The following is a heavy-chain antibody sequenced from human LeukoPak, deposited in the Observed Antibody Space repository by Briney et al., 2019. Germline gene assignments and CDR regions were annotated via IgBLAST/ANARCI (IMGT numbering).Heavy chain of an antibody. Sequence: PSETLSLTCAVYGGSFSGYYWSWIRQPPGKGLEWIGVINHSGSTNYNPSLKSRVTISVDTSKNQFSLKLSSVTAADTAVYYCARFTWVGATLFDYWGQGTLVTVSS. V-gene: IGHV4-34*01. CDR1: GGSFSGYY. CDR3: ARFTWVGATLFDY. D-gene: IGHD1-26*01. J-gene: IGHJ4*02. CDR2: INHSGST.